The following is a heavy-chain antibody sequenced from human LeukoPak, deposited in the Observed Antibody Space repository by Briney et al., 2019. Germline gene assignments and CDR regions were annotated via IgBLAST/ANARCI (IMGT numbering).Heavy chain of an antibody. CDR1: GFSFSRYT. CDR3: ARDKQWLVSGYFDY. D-gene: IGHD6-19*01. Sequence: GGSLRLSCVASGFSFSRYTMNWVRQAPGKGLEWVSSISFSSGDIYYADSMKGRFTITRGNAKNSLYLQMNSLRAEDTAVYYCARDKQWLVSGYFDYWGQGTLVTVSS. J-gene: IGHJ4*02. CDR2: ISFSSGDI. V-gene: IGHV3-21*01.